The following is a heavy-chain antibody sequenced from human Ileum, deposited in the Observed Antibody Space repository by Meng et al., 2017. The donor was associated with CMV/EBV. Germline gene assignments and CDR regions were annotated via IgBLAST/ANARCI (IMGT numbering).Heavy chain of an antibody. J-gene: IGHJ4*02. CDR2: ISYSGTA. CDR3: ARDSTYPSGLDY. V-gene: IGHV4-39*07. D-gene: IGHD3-10*01. CDR1: GGSISSSLYY. Sequence: LQLQESGPVLVKPSEPLSLTCTVSGGSISSSLYYWGWLRQPPGKGLEWIGTISYSGTAFYNLSLKSRVAISIDTSKFQFSLKLSSVTATDTAVYYCARDSTYPSGLDYWGQGTLVTVSS.